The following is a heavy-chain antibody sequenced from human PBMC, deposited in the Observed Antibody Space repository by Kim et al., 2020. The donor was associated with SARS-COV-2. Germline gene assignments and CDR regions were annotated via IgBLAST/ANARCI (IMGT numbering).Heavy chain of an antibody. Sequence: GGSLRLSCAASGFTFRTYGMHWVRQAPGKGLEWVAVISYDGSNKYYGDSVKGRFTISRDNSKNTLYLQVNSLRAEDTAVYYCARELTVTTCNYWGQGTLVTVSS. J-gene: IGHJ4*02. V-gene: IGHV3-33*05. CDR3: ARELTVTTCNY. CDR2: ISYDGSNK. CDR1: GFTFRTYG. D-gene: IGHD4-17*01.